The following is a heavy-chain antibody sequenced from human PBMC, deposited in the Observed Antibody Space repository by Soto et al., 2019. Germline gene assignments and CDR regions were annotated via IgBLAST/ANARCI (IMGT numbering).Heavy chain of an antibody. V-gene: IGHV3-23*01. Sequence: AXGFTFSSYAMSWVRQAPGKGLEWVSAISGSCGSTYYADSVKGRFTISRDNSKNTLYLQMNSLRAEDTAVYYCAKDSGIFWYAFDIWGQGTMVTVSS. CDR2: ISGSCGST. CDR3: AKDSGIFWYAFDI. J-gene: IGHJ3*02. D-gene: IGHD3-10*01. CDR1: GFTFSSYA.